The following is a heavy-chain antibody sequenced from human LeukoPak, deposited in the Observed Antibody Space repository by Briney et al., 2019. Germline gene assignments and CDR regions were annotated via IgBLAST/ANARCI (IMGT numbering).Heavy chain of an antibody. CDR3: VRGVGAVRGEVYFDY. CDR2: ITGSGPYM. V-gene: IGHV3-21*06. CDR1: GFTFSSYS. J-gene: IGHJ4*02. Sequence: PGGPLRLSCAASGFTFSSYSMNWVRQAPGKGLEWVSSITGSGPYMLYADSVKHRFTISRDNTKNLLYLEMNSLRAEDTAMYFCVRGVGAVRGEVYFDYWGQGTLVTVSS. D-gene: IGHD3-10*01.